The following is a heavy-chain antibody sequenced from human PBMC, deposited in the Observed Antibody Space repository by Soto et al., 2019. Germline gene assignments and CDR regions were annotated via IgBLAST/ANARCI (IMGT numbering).Heavy chain of an antibody. CDR1: GLSLNNSV. J-gene: IGHJ6*02. V-gene: IGHV3-15*01. Sequence: ACAACGLSLNNSVVSWARQAPGKGLEWVGRIKSKTDGGTTDYAAPVKGRFTISRDDSKNTLYLQMDSLKTVATAVYYCTTAYGMGVWGQGTTGTVPS. CDR2: IKSKTDGGTT. CDR3: TTAYGMGV.